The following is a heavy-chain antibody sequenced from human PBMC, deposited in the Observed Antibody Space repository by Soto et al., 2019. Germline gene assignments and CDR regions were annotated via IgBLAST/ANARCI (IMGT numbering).Heavy chain of an antibody. J-gene: IGHJ4*02. CDR2: ISAYNGNT. D-gene: IGHD2-15*01. Sequence: EASVKVSCKASGYTFTSYGISWVRQAPGQGLEWMGWISAYNGNTNYAQKLQGRVTMTTDTSTSTAYMELRSLRSDDTAVYYCARDRGGVVVAARFDYWGQGTLVTVSS. CDR1: GYTFTSYG. V-gene: IGHV1-18*01. CDR3: ARDRGGVVVAARFDY.